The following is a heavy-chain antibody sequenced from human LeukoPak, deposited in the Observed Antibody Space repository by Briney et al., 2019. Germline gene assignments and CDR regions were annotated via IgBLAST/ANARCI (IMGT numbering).Heavy chain of an antibody. D-gene: IGHD5-18*01. CDR3: ARDLEYSYGPDAFDI. CDR1: GFTFSSYS. CDR2: ISSSSSTI. V-gene: IGHV3-48*01. J-gene: IGHJ3*02. Sequence: GGSLRLSCAASGFTFSSYSMNWVRQAPGKGLEWVSYISSSSSTIYYADSVKGRFTISRDNAKKSLYLQMNSLRAEDTAVYYCARDLEYSYGPDAFDIWGQGTMVTVSS.